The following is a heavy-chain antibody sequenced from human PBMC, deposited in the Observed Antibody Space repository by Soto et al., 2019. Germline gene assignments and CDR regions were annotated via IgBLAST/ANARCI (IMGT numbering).Heavy chain of an antibody. CDR1: GYTFTSYG. D-gene: IGHD6-13*01. CDR2: ISAYNGNT. V-gene: IGHV1-18*01. Sequence: QVQLVQSGAEVKKPGASVKVSCKASGYTFTSYGISWVRQAPGQGLEWMGWISAYNGNTNYAQKLQGRVTMTTDTSTSTAYMDLRSRRSDDTAVYYCARDRLSSLGYSSSGNTDYWGQGTLVTVSS. J-gene: IGHJ4*02. CDR3: ARDRLSSLGYSSSGNTDY.